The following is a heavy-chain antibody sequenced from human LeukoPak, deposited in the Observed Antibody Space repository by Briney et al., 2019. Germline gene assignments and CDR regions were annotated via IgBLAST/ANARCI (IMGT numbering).Heavy chain of an antibody. D-gene: IGHD3-10*01. J-gene: IGHJ5*02. CDR2: IYYSGST. Sequence: PSETLSLTCTVSGGSISSYYWSWIRQPPGKGLEWIGYIYYSGSTNYNPSLKSRVTISVDTSKNQFSLKLGSVTAADTAVYYCARYGSGTWFDPWGQGTLVTVSS. CDR3: ARYGSGTWFDP. V-gene: IGHV4-59*08. CDR1: GGSISSYY.